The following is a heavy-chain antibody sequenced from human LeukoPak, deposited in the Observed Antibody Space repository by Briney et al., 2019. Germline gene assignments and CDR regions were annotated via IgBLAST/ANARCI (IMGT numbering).Heavy chain of an antibody. V-gene: IGHV1-18*01. D-gene: IGHD3-3*01. CDR2: ISAYNGNT. CDR1: GYTFTSYG. Sequence: ASVKVSCKASGYTFTSYGIIWVRQAPGQGLEWMGWISAYNGNTNYAQKLQGRVTMTTDTSTSTAYMELRSLRSDDTAVYYCARGSKEIFGVVPDYYIDVWGKGTTVTVSS. CDR3: ARGSKEIFGVVPDYYIDV. J-gene: IGHJ6*03.